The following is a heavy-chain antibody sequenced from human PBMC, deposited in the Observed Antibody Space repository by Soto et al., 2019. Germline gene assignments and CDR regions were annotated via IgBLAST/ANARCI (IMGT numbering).Heavy chain of an antibody. J-gene: IGHJ4*02. V-gene: IGHV3-23*01. D-gene: IGHD6-13*01. Sequence: EVQLLESGGGLVQPGGSLRLSCAASVFTFSSCAVLWVRHAPGEGLEWVSAISGSGGSTYYADSVKGRFTISRDNSKNTLYLQMNSLRAEDTAVYYCAKDQEGQQLDDYWGQGTLVTVSS. CDR1: VFTFSSCA. CDR2: ISGSGGST. CDR3: AKDQEGQQLDDY.